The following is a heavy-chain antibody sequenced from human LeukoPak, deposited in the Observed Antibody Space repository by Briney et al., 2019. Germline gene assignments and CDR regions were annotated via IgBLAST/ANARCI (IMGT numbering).Heavy chain of an antibody. CDR3: ASQRGYSYGYPSHYFDY. D-gene: IGHD5-18*01. V-gene: IGHV3-7*01. CDR1: GFTFSSYW. J-gene: IGHJ4*02. CDR2: IKQDGSEK. Sequence: GGSLRLSCAASGFTFSSYWMSWVRQAPGKGLEWVANIKQDGSEKYYVDSVKGRFTISRDNAKHSLYLQMNSLRAEDTAVYYCASQRGYSYGYPSHYFDYWGQGTLVTVSS.